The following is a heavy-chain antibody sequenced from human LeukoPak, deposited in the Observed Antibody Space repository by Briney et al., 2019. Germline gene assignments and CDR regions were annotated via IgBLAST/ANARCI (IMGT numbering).Heavy chain of an antibody. V-gene: IGHV1-46*01. CDR3: ARDLGYCSSTSCHYYYGMDV. Sequence: ASVKVSCKASGYIFTSYYMHWVRQAPGQGLEWMGIINPSGGSTRYAQKFQGRVTMTRDTSTSTVYMELSSLRSEDTAVYYCARDLGYCSSTSCHYYYGMDVWGQGTTVTISS. J-gene: IGHJ6*02. CDR1: GYIFTSYY. CDR2: INPSGGST. D-gene: IGHD2-2*01.